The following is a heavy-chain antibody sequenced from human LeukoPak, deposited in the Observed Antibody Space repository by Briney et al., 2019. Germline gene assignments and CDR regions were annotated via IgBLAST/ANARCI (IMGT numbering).Heavy chain of an antibody. CDR3: ARGTTVSSSLLY. V-gene: IGHV3-15*01. Sequence: GGSLRLSCAASGFTFSNAWMSWVRQAPGKGLEWVGRIKSKTDGWTTDYAAPVKGRFTISRDDSENTLYLQMNSLKTEDTAVYYCARGTTVSSSLLYWGQGTLVTVSS. CDR2: IKSKTDGWTT. J-gene: IGHJ4*02. D-gene: IGHD6-6*01. CDR1: GFTFSNAW.